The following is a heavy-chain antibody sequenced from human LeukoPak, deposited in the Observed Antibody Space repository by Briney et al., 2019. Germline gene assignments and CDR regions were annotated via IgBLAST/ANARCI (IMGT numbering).Heavy chain of an antibody. J-gene: IGHJ4*02. D-gene: IGHD3-22*01. CDR3: ARELYYDSSGYYFSFDY. V-gene: IGHV4-61*02. CDR2: IYTSGST. Sequence: SQTLFLTCNVSGGSISSGSYYWSWIRQPAGKGLEWIGRIYTSGSTNYNPSLKSRVTISVDTSKNQFSLKLSSVTAADTAVYYCARELYYDSSGYYFSFDYWGQGTLVTVCS. CDR1: GGSISSGSYY.